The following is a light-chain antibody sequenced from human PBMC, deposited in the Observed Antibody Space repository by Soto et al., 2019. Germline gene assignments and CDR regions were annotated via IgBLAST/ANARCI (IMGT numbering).Light chain of an antibody. CDR1: SSNIGAGFD. CDR3: QSYDTSLRGDV. Sequence: QLVLTQPPAVSGAPGQRVTISCTGSSSNIGAGFDVHWYQHLPGTAPKLLIYGNNNRPSGVPGRFSGSKSGTSASLAITGLQAEDEADYYCQSYDTSLRGDVFGTGTKVTVL. V-gene: IGLV1-40*01. CDR2: GNN. J-gene: IGLJ1*01.